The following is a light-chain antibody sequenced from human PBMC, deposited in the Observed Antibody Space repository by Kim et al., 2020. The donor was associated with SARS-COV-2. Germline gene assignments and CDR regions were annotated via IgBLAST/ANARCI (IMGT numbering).Light chain of an antibody. CDR1: HNINSY. V-gene: IGKV1-39*01. CDR2: GAS. Sequence: SASVGDRVTITCRASHNINSYLKWYQLKSGRAPKLLIYGASSLRSGVPSRFSGSGSGTDFNLTIYSLQPEDFAAYFCQQSYSTPHIFGQGTKLEI. CDR3: QQSYSTPHI. J-gene: IGKJ2*01.